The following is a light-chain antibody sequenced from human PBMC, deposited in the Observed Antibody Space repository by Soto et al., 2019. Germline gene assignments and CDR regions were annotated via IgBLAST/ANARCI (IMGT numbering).Light chain of an antibody. CDR2: DAS. CDR1: QSISSW. V-gene: IGKV1-5*01. CDR3: QQYNSPVT. J-gene: IGKJ2*01. Sequence: DIQMTQSPSTLSSSVGDRVTITCRASQSISSWLAWYQQKQGKAPKLLIYDASSVESVVPSRFSGSGSGTEFTLTISSLQPDDFANYYCQQYNSPVTFGQGTKLEIK.